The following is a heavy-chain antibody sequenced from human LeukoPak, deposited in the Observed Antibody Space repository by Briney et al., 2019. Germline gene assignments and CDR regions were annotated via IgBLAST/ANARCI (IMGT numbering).Heavy chain of an antibody. Sequence: GGSLRLSCAASGFTFSSYSMNWVRQAPGKGLEWVSSISSSSSYIYYADSVKGRFTISRDNAKNSLYLQMNSLRAEDTAVYYCARTVAPQRYYGMDVWGQGTTVTVSS. D-gene: IGHD2-15*01. V-gene: IGHV3-21*01. CDR2: ISSSSSYI. J-gene: IGHJ6*02. CDR3: ARTVAPQRYYGMDV. CDR1: GFTFSSYS.